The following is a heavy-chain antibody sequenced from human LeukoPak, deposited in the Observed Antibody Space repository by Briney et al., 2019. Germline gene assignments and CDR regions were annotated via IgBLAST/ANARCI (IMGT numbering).Heavy chain of an antibody. CDR2: INADGSTT. CDR1: GFSFSRYW. Sequence: PGGSLRLSCAASGFSFSRYWMYWVRQAPGKGLVWVSRINADGSTTDYADSVHGRFTISRDTAKSTLYLQMNSLRAEDTAVYYCARTSHGYSPNNWGQGTLVTVSS. CDR3: ARTSHGYSPNN. V-gene: IGHV3-74*01. D-gene: IGHD5-18*01. J-gene: IGHJ4*02.